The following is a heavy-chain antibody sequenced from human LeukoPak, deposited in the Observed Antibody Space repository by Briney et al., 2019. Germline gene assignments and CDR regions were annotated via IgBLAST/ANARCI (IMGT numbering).Heavy chain of an antibody. Sequence: LPETLSLTCTVPGGSISSYYWSWIRQPPGKGLEWIGNIYDSGSTNYNPSLKSRVTISVDTSKNQCSLKLSSVTAADTAVYYCARQSISGSSLSYFDYWGQGTLVNVSS. CDR2: IYDSGST. CDR1: GGSISSYY. J-gene: IGHJ4*02. D-gene: IGHD3-22*01. CDR3: ARQSISGSSLSYFDY. V-gene: IGHV4-59*01.